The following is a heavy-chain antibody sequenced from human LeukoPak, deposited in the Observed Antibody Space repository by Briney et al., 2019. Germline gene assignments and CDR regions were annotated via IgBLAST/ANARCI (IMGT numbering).Heavy chain of an antibody. CDR1: GFTFSSYG. V-gene: IGHV3-30*18. CDR2: ISYDGRNK. D-gene: IGHD5-12*01. Sequence: GGSLRLSCAASGFTFSSYGMHWVRQAPGKGLEWVAVISYDGRNKYYADSVKGRFTISRDNSKNTLYLQMNSLRAEDTAVYYCAKDSKWLRLSGLFDYWGRGTLVTVSS. J-gene: IGHJ4*02. CDR3: AKDSKWLRLSGLFDY.